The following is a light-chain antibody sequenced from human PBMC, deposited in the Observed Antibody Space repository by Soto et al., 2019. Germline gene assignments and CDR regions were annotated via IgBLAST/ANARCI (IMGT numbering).Light chain of an antibody. CDR1: SSDVGSYNL. CDR3: FSYAGSGTLM. CDR2: EVT. J-gene: IGLJ3*02. V-gene: IGLV2-23*02. Sequence: QSVLTQPASVSGSPGQSITLSCTGTSSDVGSYNLVSWYQQHPGKGPKLMIYEVTTRPSGVSNRFSGSKSGNTASLTISGLQAEDEADYYCFSYAGSGTLMFGGGTKLTVL.